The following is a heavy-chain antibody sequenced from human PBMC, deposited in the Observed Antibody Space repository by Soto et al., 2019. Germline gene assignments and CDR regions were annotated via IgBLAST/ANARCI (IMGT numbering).Heavy chain of an antibody. D-gene: IGHD1-7*01. Sequence: SETLSLTCAVSGYSISSGYYWGWIRQPPGKGLEWIGSIYHSGSTYYNPSLKSRVTISVDTSKNQFSLKLSSVTAAGTAVYYCARDGNSNTYCHYGMDVWGQGTTVTVSS. CDR3: ARDGNSNTYCHYGMDV. CDR1: GYSISSGYY. CDR2: IYHSGST. V-gene: IGHV4-38-2*02. J-gene: IGHJ6*02.